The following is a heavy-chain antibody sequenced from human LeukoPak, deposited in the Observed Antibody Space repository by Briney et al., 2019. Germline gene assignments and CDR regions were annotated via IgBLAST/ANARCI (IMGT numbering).Heavy chain of an antibody. D-gene: IGHD3-3*01. J-gene: IGHJ5*02. CDR1: EFTFSVYT. Sequence: GGSLRLSCTASEFTFSVYTMNWVRQAPGKGLEWVSSISPSSSSIYYADSVRGRFTVSRDNAKKSLSLQMNSLRVEDTAIYYCARETYNDFWSGLNWFDPWGQGTLVTVSS. CDR2: ISPSSSSI. V-gene: IGHV3-21*01. CDR3: ARETYNDFWSGLNWFDP.